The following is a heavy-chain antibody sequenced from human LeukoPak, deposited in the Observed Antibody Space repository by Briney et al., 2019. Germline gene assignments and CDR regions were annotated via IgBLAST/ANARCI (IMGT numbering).Heavy chain of an antibody. CDR3: ARDRRIAAAGSPFEY. D-gene: IGHD6-13*01. Sequence: PSETLSLTCTVSGGSISSYYWSWIRQPAGKGLEWIGRIYTSGSTNYNPSLKSRVTMSVDTSKNQFSLKLSSVTAADTAVYYCARDRRIAAAGSPFEYWGQGTLVTVS. CDR2: IYTSGST. V-gene: IGHV4-4*07. CDR1: GGSISSYY. J-gene: IGHJ4*02.